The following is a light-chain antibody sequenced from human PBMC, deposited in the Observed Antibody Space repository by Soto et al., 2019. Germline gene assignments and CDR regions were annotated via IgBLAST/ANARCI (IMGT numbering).Light chain of an antibody. CDR3: KKYGSSPIT. CDR1: QSVSSSY. Sequence: EIVLTQSPGTLSLSPGERATLSCRASQSVSSSYLTWYQQKPGQAPRLLIYGASSRATGIPDRFSGSGSGTDFTLTISRLEPEDFAVYYCKKYGSSPITFGQGTRLEIK. CDR2: GAS. V-gene: IGKV3-20*01. J-gene: IGKJ5*01.